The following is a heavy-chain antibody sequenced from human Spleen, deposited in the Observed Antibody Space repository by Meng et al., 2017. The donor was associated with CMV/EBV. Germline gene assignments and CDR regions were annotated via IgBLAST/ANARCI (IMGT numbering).Heavy chain of an antibody. V-gene: IGHV3-9*01. D-gene: IGHD3-3*01. CDR2: INWNIGTI. CDR3: VKDFWSAFWIYNFDS. CDR1: GFTFDDYA. Sequence: GGSLRLSCVASGFTFDDYAMHWVRQAPGKGLEWVSGINWNIGTICYADSVKGRFTISRDNAKNSLYLQMNTLRAEDTALYYCVKDFWSAFWIYNFDSWGQGTLVTVSS. J-gene: IGHJ4*02.